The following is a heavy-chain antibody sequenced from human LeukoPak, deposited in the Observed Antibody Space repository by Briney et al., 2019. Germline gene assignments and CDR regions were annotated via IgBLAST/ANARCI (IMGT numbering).Heavy chain of an antibody. CDR2: IESDGST. Sequence: GGSLRLSCAASGFTFSGYWMHWVRQTPGKGLMWVSRIESDGSTIYADSVKDRFTISRDNGKNTVYLQMNSLRVDDTAMYYCARAVTYFYGSVTYDWFDPWGQGTLVTVSS. V-gene: IGHV3-74*01. J-gene: IGHJ5*02. CDR1: GFTFSGYW. CDR3: ARAVTYFYGSVTYDWFDP. D-gene: IGHD3-10*01.